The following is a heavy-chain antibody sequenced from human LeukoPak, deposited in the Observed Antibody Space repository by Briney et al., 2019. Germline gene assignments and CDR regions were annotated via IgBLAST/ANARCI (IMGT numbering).Heavy chain of an antibody. D-gene: IGHD1-1*01. J-gene: IGHJ4*02. CDR2: INPDGSST. CDR3: ARRGVYNTSYFDS. Sequence: PGGSLRLSCAASGFTFSNYWMHWVRRTPGKGLMWVSRINPDGSSTTYAHSVMGRFTISRDNAKNTLYLQMNSLRDEDTAVYYCARRGVYNTSYFDSWGQGTLVTVSS. CDR1: GFTFSNYW. V-gene: IGHV3-74*01.